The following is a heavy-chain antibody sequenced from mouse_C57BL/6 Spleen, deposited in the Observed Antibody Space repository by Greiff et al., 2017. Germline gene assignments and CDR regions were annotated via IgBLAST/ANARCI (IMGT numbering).Heavy chain of an antibody. CDR2: ISYDGSN. CDR1: GYSITSGYY. D-gene: IGHD1-1*01. V-gene: IGHV3-6*01. J-gene: IGHJ1*03. Sequence: VQLQQSGPGLVKPSQSLSLTCSVTGYSITSGYYWNWIRQFPGNKLEWMGYISYDGSNNYNPSLKNRISITRDTSKNQFFLKLNSVTTEDTATYYCARGVLLRSYFDVWGTGTTVTVSS. CDR3: ARGVLLRSYFDV.